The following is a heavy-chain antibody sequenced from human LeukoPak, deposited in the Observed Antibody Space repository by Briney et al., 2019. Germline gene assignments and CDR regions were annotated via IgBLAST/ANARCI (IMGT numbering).Heavy chain of an antibody. Sequence: GGSLRLSCAASGFTFSSYAMSWVRQAPGKGLEWVSAISGSGGSTYYADSVKGRFTISRDNAKNSLYLQMNSLRAEDTALYYCAKDMPLNGYNYEFDYWGQGTLVTVSS. V-gene: IGHV3-23*01. CDR1: GFTFSSYA. D-gene: IGHD5-24*01. CDR2: ISGSGGST. J-gene: IGHJ4*02. CDR3: AKDMPLNGYNYEFDY.